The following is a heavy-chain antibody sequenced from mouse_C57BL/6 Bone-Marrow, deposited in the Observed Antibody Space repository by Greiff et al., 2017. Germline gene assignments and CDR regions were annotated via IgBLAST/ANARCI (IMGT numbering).Heavy chain of an antibody. V-gene: IGHV5-17*01. J-gene: IGHJ2*01. CDR3: ARGDTGYFDY. CDR1: GFTFSDYG. D-gene: IGHD5-1-1*01. CDR2: ISSGSSTI. Sequence: EVKLVESGGGLVKPGGSLTLSCAASGFTFSDYGMHWVRQAPETGLEWVAYISSGSSTIYYADTVKGRFTISRDNAKNTLFLQMTSLRSEDTAMYYCARGDTGYFDYWGQGTTLTVSS.